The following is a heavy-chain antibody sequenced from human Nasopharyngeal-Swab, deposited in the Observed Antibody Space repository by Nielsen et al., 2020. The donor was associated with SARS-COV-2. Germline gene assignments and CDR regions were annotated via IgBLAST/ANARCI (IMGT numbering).Heavy chain of an antibody. CDR1: GFTFSSYG. CDR3: ARAAYSGSYYGAFDI. J-gene: IGHJ3*02. D-gene: IGHD1-26*01. Sequence: GESLKISCAASGFTFSSYGMHWVRQAPGKGLEWEAVIWYDGSNKYYADSVKGRFTISRDNSKNTLYLQMNSLRAEDTAVYYCARAAYSGSYYGAFDIWGQGTMVTVSS. CDR2: IWYDGSNK. V-gene: IGHV3-33*01.